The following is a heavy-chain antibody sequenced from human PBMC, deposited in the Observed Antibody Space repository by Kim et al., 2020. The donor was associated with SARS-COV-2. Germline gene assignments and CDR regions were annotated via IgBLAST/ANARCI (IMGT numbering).Heavy chain of an antibody. Sequence: GGSLRLSCAASGFTFSSCDMTWVRQAPGKGLEWVSSISSTGGATYYADSVKGRFTISRDNSKNTLYLQMNSLRAEDTALYYCAKQRDARTLNDAFDIWGQGTMVTVS. V-gene: IGHV3-23*01. CDR3: AKQRDARTLNDAFDI. D-gene: IGHD2-21*01. J-gene: IGHJ3*02. CDR2: ISSTGGAT. CDR1: GFTFSSCD.